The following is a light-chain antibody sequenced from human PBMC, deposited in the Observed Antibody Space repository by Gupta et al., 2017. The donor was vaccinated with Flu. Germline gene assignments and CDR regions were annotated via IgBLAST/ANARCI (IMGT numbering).Light chain of an antibody. CDR1: RSDIGAYNY. J-gene: IGLJ2*01. V-gene: IGLV2-14*01. Sequence: SALPQPASVSGSPGPSIAISCTGTRSDIGAYNYVSWYQQYPGKSPKLIIDEGSNRPAGVSTRFSGSKSGNTAALTIAGRKAEDEDDYYGGAYGDVGVFGGGTKVTVL. CDR2: EGS. CDR3: GAYGDVGV.